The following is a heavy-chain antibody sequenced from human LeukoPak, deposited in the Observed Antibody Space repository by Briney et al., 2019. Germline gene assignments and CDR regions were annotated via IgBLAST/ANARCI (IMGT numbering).Heavy chain of an antibody. Sequence: PSETLSLTCTVSGGSISSSSYYWGWIRQPPGKGLEWIGTIYYGGSTYHNPSLKSRVTMSVDTSKNQFSLKLSSVTAADTAVYYCASPRRQWLAFDYWGQGTLVTVFS. CDR1: GGSISSSSYY. CDR3: ASPRRQWLAFDY. CDR2: IYYGGST. D-gene: IGHD6-19*01. J-gene: IGHJ4*02. V-gene: IGHV4-39*01.